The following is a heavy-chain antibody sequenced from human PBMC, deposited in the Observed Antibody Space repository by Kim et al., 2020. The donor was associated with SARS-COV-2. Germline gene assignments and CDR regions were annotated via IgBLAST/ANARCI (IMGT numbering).Heavy chain of an antibody. D-gene: IGHD2-2*01. J-gene: IGHJ6*04. CDR1: GGSISSYY. CDR3: ARVGCSSTSCPDAVDV. CDR2: MYYSGST. V-gene: IGHV4-59*01. Sequence: SETLSLTCTVSGGSISSYYWSWIRQPPGKGLECIWYMYYSGSTNYNPSLKSRVTISVDTSKNQFSLKLSSVTAADTAVYYCARVGCSSTSCPDAVDVWGKGTTVTVSS.